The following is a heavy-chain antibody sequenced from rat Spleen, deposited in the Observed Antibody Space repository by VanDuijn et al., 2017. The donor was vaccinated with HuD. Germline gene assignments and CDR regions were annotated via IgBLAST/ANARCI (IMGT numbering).Heavy chain of an antibody. CDR2: ITNASGRT. J-gene: IGHJ4*01. D-gene: IGHD1-6*01. Sequence: EVQLVESGGGLVQPGRSLKLSCVASGFTFNNYWMTWIRQAPGKGLEWVASITNASGRTYYPDSVKGRFTISRDTAQNTLYLQMNSLRSEDTATYYCTRAIYTTDYYYAKGYYVMDAWGQGASVTVSS. CDR3: TRAIYTTDYYYAKGYYVMDA. CDR1: GFTFNNYW. V-gene: IGHV5-31*01.